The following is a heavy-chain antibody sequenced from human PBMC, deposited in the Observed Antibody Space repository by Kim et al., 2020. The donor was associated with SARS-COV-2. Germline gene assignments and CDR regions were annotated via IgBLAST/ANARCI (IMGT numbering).Heavy chain of an antibody. V-gene: IGHV3-33*01. CDR2: IWYDGSNK. CDR3: ARSIMVRVGIIRLRAYG. Sequence: GGSLRLSCAASGFTFSSYGMHWVRQAPGKGLEWVAVIWYDGSNKYYADSVKGRFTISRDNSKNTLYLQMSSLRAEDTAVYYCARSIMVRVGIIRLRAYG. CDR1: GFTFSSYG. J-gene: IGHJ6*01. D-gene: IGHD3-10*01.